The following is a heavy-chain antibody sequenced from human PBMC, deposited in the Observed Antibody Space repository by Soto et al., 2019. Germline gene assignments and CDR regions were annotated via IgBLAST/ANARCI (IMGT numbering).Heavy chain of an antibody. CDR1: GFTFSSYW. D-gene: IGHD3-10*01. Sequence: GGSLRLSCAASGFTFSSYWMSWVRQAPGKGLEWVANIKQDGSEKYYVDSVKGRFTISRDNAKNSLYLQMNSLRAEDTAVYYCAREYGSGSHYYYYGMDVWGQGTTVTVS. CDR3: AREYGSGSHYYYYGMDV. J-gene: IGHJ6*02. CDR2: IKQDGSEK. V-gene: IGHV3-7*04.